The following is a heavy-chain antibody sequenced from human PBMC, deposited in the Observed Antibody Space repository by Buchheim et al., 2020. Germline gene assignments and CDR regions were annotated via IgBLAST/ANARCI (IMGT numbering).Heavy chain of an antibody. Sequence: EVQLVESGGDLVQPGGSLRLSCAVSGFTFSRAAMTWVRQAPGKGLQWVSSIDIGGDKTYYADSVEGRFSISRDTSKSTLYLQMNSLRAEDTAVYYCAKEIRPNDYWGQGTL. CDR3: AKEIRPNDY. V-gene: IGHV3-23*04. CDR1: GFTFSRAA. D-gene: IGHD1-1*01. CDR2: IDIGGDKT. J-gene: IGHJ4*02.